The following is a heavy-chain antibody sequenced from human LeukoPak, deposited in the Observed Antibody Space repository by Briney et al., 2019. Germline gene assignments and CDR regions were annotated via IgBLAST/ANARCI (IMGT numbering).Heavy chain of an antibody. J-gene: IGHJ4*02. V-gene: IGHV3-30*18. CDR1: GFTFSSYG. Sequence: GGSLRLSCAASGFTFSSYGMHWVRQAPGKGLEWVAVISYGGSNKYYADSVKGRFTISRDNSKNTLYLQMNSLRAEDTAVYYCAKVPPVGVTAEPGGYWGQGTLVTVSS. D-gene: IGHD2-21*02. CDR3: AKVPPVGVTAEPGGY. CDR2: ISYGGSNK.